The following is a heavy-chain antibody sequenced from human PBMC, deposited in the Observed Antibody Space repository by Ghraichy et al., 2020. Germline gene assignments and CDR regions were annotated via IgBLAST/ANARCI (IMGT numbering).Heavy chain of an antibody. J-gene: IGHJ4*02. CDR2: ISSSGGST. V-gene: IGHV3-23*01. CDR1: GFTFSNHA. CDR3: AKGVLYTSGGYDY. Sequence: GGSLRLSCAASGFTFSNHAMDWVLQAPGKGLEWVSAISSSGGSTYYADSVEGRFTISRDNSKNTLYLQMNSLRAEDTAVYYCAKGVLYTSGGYDYWGQGTLVTVSS. D-gene: IGHD6-19*01.